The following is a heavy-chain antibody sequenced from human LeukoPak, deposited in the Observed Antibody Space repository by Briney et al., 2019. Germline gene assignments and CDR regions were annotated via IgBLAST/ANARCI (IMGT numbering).Heavy chain of an antibody. CDR1: GGSISSYY. Sequence: SETLSLTCTVSGGSISSYYWSWIRQPPGKGLEWIGYIYYSGSTNYNPSPKSRVTISVDTSKNQFSLKLSSVTAADTAVYYCASTNWSYGFDYWGQGTLVTVSS. CDR3: ASTNWSYGFDY. CDR2: IYYSGST. D-gene: IGHD1-26*01. J-gene: IGHJ4*02. V-gene: IGHV4-59*08.